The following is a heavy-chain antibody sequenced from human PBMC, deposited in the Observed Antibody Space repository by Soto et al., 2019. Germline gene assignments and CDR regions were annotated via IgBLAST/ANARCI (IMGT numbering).Heavy chain of an antibody. V-gene: IGHV3-11*05. D-gene: IGHD6-13*01. J-gene: IGHJ4*02. Sequence: QVQLVESGGGLVKPGGSLRLSCAASGFTFSDYYMSWIRQAPGKGLEWVSYISSSSSYTNYADSVKGRFTISRDNAKNSLYLQMNSLRAEDTAVYYCAREVGEVATGIAAADAFDYWGQGTLVTVSS. CDR3: AREVGEVATGIAAADAFDY. CDR1: GFTFSDYY. CDR2: ISSSSSYT.